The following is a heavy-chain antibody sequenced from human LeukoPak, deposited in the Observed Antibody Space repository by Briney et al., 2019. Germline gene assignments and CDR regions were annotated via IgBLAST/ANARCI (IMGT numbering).Heavy chain of an antibody. J-gene: IGHJ3*02. CDR3: AKDLNEYSSSYAFDI. CDR2: ISWNIGGI. CDR1: GFTFDDYA. Sequence: GGSLRLSCAASGFTFDDYAMHRLRQAPGKGLESVSGISWNIGGIGYADSVKGRFTISRDKAKTSLYLQMNSLRAEDTALYYCAKDLNEYSSSYAFDIWGQGTMVTVSS. D-gene: IGHD6-6*01. V-gene: IGHV3-9*01.